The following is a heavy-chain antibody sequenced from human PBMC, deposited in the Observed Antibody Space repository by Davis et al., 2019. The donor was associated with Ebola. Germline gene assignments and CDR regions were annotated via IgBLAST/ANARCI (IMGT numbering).Heavy chain of an antibody. J-gene: IGHJ5*02. CDR1: GFTFSSYS. V-gene: IGHV3-21*01. CDR2: ISSSSSYI. Sequence: PGGSLRLSCAASGFTFSSYSMNWVRQAPGKGLEWVSSISSSSSYIYYADSVKGRFTISRDNAKNSLYLQMNSLRAEDTAVYYCARVSYDFWSGYSDWFDPWGQGTLVTVSS. CDR3: ARVSYDFWSGYSDWFDP. D-gene: IGHD3-3*01.